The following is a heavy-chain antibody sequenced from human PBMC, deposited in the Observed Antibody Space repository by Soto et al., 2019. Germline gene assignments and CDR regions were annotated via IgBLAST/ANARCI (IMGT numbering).Heavy chain of an antibody. V-gene: IGHV6-1*01. CDR3: ARGEQYSGRIFDY. J-gene: IGHJ4*01. Sequence: SQTLSLTCVITGDSVSSNSAGWSWVRQSPSRDLEWLGRSYYRSKWYYEYAVSVRGRITINPDTSKSQYSLQLNSVTPEDTAVYFCARGEQYSGRIFDYWGQGTLVTVAS. D-gene: IGHD1-26*01. CDR2: SYYRSKWYY. CDR1: GDSVSSNSAG.